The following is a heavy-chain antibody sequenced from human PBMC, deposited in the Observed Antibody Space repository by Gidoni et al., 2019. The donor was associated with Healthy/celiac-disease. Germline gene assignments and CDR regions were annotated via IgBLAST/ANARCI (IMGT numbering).Heavy chain of an antibody. CDR3: ARKGHFTLAVAGPVFDY. D-gene: IGHD6-19*01. CDR1: GGSIRSSSYY. Sequence: QLQLQESGPGLVKPSETLSLTCTVSGGSIRSSSYYWGWIRQPPGKGLEWIGSIYYSGSTYSNPSLKSRVTISVDTSKNQFSLKLSSVTAADTAVYYCARKGHFTLAVAGPVFDYWGQGTLVTVSS. V-gene: IGHV4-39*01. J-gene: IGHJ4*02. CDR2: IYYSGST.